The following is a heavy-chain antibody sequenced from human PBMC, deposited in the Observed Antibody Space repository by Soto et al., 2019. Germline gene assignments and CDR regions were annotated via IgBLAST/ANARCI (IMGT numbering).Heavy chain of an antibody. V-gene: IGHV4-4*07. Sequence: SETRSLTCTVSGGAVSSYYWTWIRQAAGKGLEWIGRIYSSGSTKYNPSLQSRVTMSLDTSKNQFSLRLTSVTAADTAVYYCARAEHFSARHHTWAPGTLEPVSS. CDR2: IYSSGST. CDR1: GGAVSSYY. J-gene: IGHJ5*01. CDR3: ARAEHFSARHHT.